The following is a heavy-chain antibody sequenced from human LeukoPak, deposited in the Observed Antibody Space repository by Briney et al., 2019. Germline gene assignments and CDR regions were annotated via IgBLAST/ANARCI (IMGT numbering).Heavy chain of an antibody. D-gene: IGHD5-18*01. CDR2: INPNSGGT. Sequence: ASVTVSCKASGYTFTGYYMHWVRQAPGQGLEWMGWINPNSGGTNYAQKFQGRVTMTRDTSISTAYMELSRLRSDDTAVYYCARADTAFGYYYYMDVWGKGTTVTISS. J-gene: IGHJ6*03. CDR1: GYTFTGYY. CDR3: ARADTAFGYYYYMDV. V-gene: IGHV1-2*02.